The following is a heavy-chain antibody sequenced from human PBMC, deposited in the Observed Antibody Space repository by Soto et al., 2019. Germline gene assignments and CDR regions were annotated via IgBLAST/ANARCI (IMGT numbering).Heavy chain of an antibody. J-gene: IGHJ4*02. Sequence: PSETLSLTCVVSGGSLSTPVWWTWVRLTPGKGLEWIGEVFHSGSVNYNPSLQSRVTISVDKSTNHFSLRLTSVTAADTAVYYCARKAWTRLDYWGQGALVTVSS. V-gene: IGHV4-4*02. CDR2: VFHSGSV. CDR1: GGSLSTPVW. CDR3: ARKAWTRLDY. D-gene: IGHD1-1*01.